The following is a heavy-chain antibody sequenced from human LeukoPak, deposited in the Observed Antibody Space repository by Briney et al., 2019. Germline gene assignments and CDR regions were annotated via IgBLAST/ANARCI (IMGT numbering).Heavy chain of an antibody. D-gene: IGHD3-3*01. CDR1: GFTFSSYG. CDR3: AKDGYYDFWSGYYPSDI. J-gene: IGHJ3*02. CDR2: ISYDGSYK. Sequence: PGGSLRLSCAASGFTFSSYGMHWVRQAPGKGLEWVAVISYDGSYKYYADSVKGRFTISRDNSKNTLYLQMNSLRAEDTAVYYCAKDGYYDFWSGYYPSDIWGQGTMVTVSS. V-gene: IGHV3-30*18.